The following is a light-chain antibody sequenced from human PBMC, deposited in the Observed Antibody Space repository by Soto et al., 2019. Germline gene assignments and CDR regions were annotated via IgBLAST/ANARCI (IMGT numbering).Light chain of an antibody. CDR1: QAISNW. Sequence: IQMSQSPDSVSASVGDTITITCRASQAISNWIAWYQQKPGQAPKILIYAASTLQGGVPLRFSGSGSGTDFTLTNSSLQPEYFATYYCQQANSFPLTFGGGTRV. CDR2: AAS. J-gene: IGKJ4*01. V-gene: IGKV1D-12*01. CDR3: QQANSFPLT.